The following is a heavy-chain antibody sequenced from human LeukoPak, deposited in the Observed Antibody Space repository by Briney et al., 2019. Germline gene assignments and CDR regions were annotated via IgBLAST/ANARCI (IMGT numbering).Heavy chain of an antibody. CDR3: ARRDSSGMLGGSIDY. CDR1: GFTFSSYS. Sequence: GGSLRLSCAASGFTFSSYSMNWVRQAPGKGLEWVSSISSSSSYIYYAYSVKGRFTISRDNAKNSLYLQMNSLRAEDTAVYYCARRDSSGMLGGSIDYWGQGTLVTVSS. J-gene: IGHJ4*02. D-gene: IGHD3-22*01. V-gene: IGHV3-21*01. CDR2: ISSSSSYI.